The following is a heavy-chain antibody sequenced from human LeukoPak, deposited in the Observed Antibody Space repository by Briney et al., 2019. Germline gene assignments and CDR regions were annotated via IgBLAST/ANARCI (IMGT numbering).Heavy chain of an antibody. V-gene: IGHV3-21*04. CDR2: ITSSSTYI. D-gene: IGHD3-9*01. CDR1: GFTFSSYS. CDR3: AKDNNDILTGYYLY. J-gene: IGHJ4*02. Sequence: PGGSLRLSCAASGFTFSSYSMNWVRQAPGKGLEWVSSITSSSTYIYYADSVKGRFTISRDNAKNSLYLQMNSLRAEDTAVYYCAKDNNDILTGYYLYWGQGTLVTVSS.